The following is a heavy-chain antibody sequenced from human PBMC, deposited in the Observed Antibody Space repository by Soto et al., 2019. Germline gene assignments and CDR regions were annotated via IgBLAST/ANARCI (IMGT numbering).Heavy chain of an antibody. V-gene: IGHV1-18*04. CDR3: EASYVAAFGP. D-gene: IGHD1-26*01. CDR2: IKPDNGNT. CDR1: GYPFSKYG. Sequence: QLQLVQSGGEVKKPGASVRVSCEAYGYPFSKYGISWIRQAPGQGLEWMGWIKPDNGNTDYAQKFQGRVTMPTDTPSNPAYMDLRSWASDYSVMYFWEASYVAAFGPWGQEPLGSVSS. J-gene: IGHJ5*02.